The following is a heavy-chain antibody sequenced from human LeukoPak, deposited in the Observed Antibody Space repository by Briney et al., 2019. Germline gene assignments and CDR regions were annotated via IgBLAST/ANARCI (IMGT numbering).Heavy chain of an antibody. Sequence: HPGGSLRLSCAASGFTFSSYAMSWVRQAPGKGLEWVSAISGSGGSTYYADSVKGRFTISRDNAKNSLYLQMNSLRAEDTAVYYCARDITIGWFDPWGQGTLVTVSS. J-gene: IGHJ5*02. CDR3: ARDITIGWFDP. V-gene: IGHV3-23*01. D-gene: IGHD1-20*01. CDR1: GFTFSSYA. CDR2: ISGSGGST.